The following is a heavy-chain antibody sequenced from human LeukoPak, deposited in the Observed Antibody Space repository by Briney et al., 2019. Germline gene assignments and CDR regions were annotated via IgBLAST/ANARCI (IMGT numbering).Heavy chain of an antibody. CDR2: ISGSGGST. D-gene: IGHD1-26*01. Sequence: GGSLRLSCAASGFTFSNFAMNWVRQAPGKGLEWVSTISGSGGSTYYADSVKGRFTISRDNSKNTLYLQMNSLRAEDTAVYYCATGATSGSEAFDIWGQGTMVTVSS. J-gene: IGHJ3*02. CDR3: ATGATSGSEAFDI. V-gene: IGHV3-23*01. CDR1: GFTFSNFA.